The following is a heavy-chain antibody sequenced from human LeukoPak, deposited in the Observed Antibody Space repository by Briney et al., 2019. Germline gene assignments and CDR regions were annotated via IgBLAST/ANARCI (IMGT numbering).Heavy chain of an antibody. CDR1: GFTFDDYA. CDR3: ARDSPWNYGRGIDY. CDR2: ISWNSGSI. Sequence: GRSLRLSCAASGFTFDDYAMHWVRQAPGKGLEWVSGISWNSGSIGYADSVKGRFTISRDNAKNSLYLQMNSLRAEDTAVYYCARDSPWNYGRGIDYWGQGTLVTVSS. J-gene: IGHJ4*02. V-gene: IGHV3-9*01. D-gene: IGHD1-7*01.